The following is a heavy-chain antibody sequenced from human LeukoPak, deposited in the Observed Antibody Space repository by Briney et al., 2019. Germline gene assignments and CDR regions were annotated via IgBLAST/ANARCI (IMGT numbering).Heavy chain of an antibody. V-gene: IGHV3-23*01. CDR2: ISGSGGST. CDR3: AKFLPTHIVVANYYFDY. D-gene: IGHD2-21*01. CDR1: GFTFSSYS. J-gene: IGHJ4*02. Sequence: GGSLRLSCAASGFTFSSYSMSWVRQAPGKGLEWVSAISGSGGSTYYADSVKGRFTISRDNSKNTLYLQMNSLRSEDTAVYYCAKFLPTHIVVANYYFDYWGQGTLVTVSS.